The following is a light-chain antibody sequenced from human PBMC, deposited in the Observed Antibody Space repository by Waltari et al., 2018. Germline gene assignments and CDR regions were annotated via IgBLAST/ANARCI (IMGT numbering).Light chain of an antibody. CDR2: CHP. CDR3: QVWDRSRDHV. V-gene: IGLV3-21*04. Sequence: SYVLTQQPTVSVASGETATITCGGDSTGMRPAHWYQQRAGQAPRLVISCHPVRPSGIPERFSGSTSGTTSTLTISRVEAGDAADYYCQVWDRSRDHVFGAGTKVTVL. J-gene: IGLJ1*01. CDR1: STGMRP.